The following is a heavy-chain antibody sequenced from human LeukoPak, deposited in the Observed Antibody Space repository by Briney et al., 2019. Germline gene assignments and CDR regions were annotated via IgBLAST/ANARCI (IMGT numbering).Heavy chain of an antibody. V-gene: IGHV4-34*01. CDR3: ARLGYSGTYRAPPDY. CDR1: GGSFSGFY. J-gene: IGHJ4*02. Sequence: SETLSLTCAVYGGSFSGFYWSWIRQPPGKGLEWIGEINHSGSTNYNPSLKSRVTISVDTSKNQFSLKLSSVTAVDTAVYYCARLGYSGTYRAPPDYWGQGTLVTVSS. CDR2: INHSGST. D-gene: IGHD1-26*01.